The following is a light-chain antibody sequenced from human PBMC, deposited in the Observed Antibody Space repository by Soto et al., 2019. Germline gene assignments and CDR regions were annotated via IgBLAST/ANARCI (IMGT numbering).Light chain of an antibody. Sequence: DIQMTQSPSTLSASVGDRVTITCRASQSISSWLAWYQQKPGKAPKLLIYKASSYESGVPSRFSGSGAGTEFTHTISCLLRDDIATYFCQQYDSYSSFGQGTKVEIK. CDR3: QQYDSYSS. CDR2: KAS. J-gene: IGKJ1*01. CDR1: QSISSW. V-gene: IGKV1-5*03.